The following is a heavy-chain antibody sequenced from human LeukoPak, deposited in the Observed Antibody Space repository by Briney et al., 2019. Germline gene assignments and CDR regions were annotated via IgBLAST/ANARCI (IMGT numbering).Heavy chain of an antibody. CDR1: GFTFSSYA. D-gene: IGHD6-19*01. CDR3: ASLSGWLIGAFDI. Sequence: PGGSLRHSCAASGFTFSSYAMHWVRQAPGKGLEWVAVISYDGSNKYYADSMKGRFTISKDNSKNTLYLQMNSLRAEDTAVYYCASLSGWLIGAFDIWGQGTMVTVSS. CDR2: ISYDGSNK. J-gene: IGHJ3*02. V-gene: IGHV3-30-3*01.